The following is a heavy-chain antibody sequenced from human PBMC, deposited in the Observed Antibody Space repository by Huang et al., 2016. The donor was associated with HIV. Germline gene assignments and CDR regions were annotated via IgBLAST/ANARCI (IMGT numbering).Heavy chain of an antibody. V-gene: IGHV2-5*02. CDR2: ISWDDDK. Sequence: QITLKESGPTLVKPTQTLTLACTFSGFSLNTIGVGVAWIRQPPGKALEWLALISWDDDKRYRPSLKSRLTISKDPSNNQVVLTMTNMDPVDTASYFCAHIGDIFAAYSPEYFDYWGQGALVTVSS. J-gene: IGHJ4*02. CDR1: GFSLNTIGVG. D-gene: IGHD2-15*01. CDR3: AHIGDIFAAYSPEYFDY.